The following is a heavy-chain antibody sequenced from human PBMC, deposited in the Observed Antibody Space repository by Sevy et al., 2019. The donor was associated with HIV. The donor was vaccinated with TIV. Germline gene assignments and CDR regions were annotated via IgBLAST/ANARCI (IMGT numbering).Heavy chain of an antibody. Sequence: SETLSLTCAVSGGSISSGDYYWRWIRQPPGKGLEWIGRIYFSGGTYYNPSLKNRVTISVDTSKIQFSLKLNSVIAADTAVYYCARSKNDYANALDFAFWGQGTLVLVSS. CDR3: ARSKNDYANALDFAF. CDR2: IYFSGGT. V-gene: IGHV4-30-4*01. J-gene: IGHJ4*02. D-gene: IGHD4-17*01. CDR1: GGSISSGDYY.